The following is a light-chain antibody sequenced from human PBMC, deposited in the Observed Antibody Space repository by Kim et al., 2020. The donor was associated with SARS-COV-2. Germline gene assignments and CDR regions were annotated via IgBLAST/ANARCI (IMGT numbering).Light chain of an antibody. J-gene: IGKJ5*01. V-gene: IGKV1-16*02. CDR1: LGISNF. CDR3: QQYYTYPIT. CDR2: AAS. Sequence: ASIGDRVTITCRASLGISNFLAWFQQKPGEAPKSLIHAASSLQSGVPSKFSGTGSGTDFTLTISNVQPADFATYYCQQYYTYPITFGQGTRLEIK.